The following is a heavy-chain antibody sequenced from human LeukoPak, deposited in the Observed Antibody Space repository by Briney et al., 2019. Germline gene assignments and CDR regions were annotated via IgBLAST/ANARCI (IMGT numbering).Heavy chain of an antibody. Sequence: SETLSLTCSVSSVSISSSSYYWGWIRQPPGRGLEWIGSIYYTGTTYYNPSLKSRVTISVDTSKNQFSLKLSSVTATDTAVYYCARHDGRFDYWGQGTLVTVSS. CDR2: IYYTGTT. CDR3: ARHDGRFDY. D-gene: IGHD4-17*01. CDR1: SVSISSSSYY. V-gene: IGHV4-39*01. J-gene: IGHJ4*02.